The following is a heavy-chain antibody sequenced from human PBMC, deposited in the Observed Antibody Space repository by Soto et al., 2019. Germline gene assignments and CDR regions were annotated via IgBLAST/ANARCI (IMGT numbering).Heavy chain of an antibody. Sequence: PGGSLRLSCATSGFTFSTYAMSWVRQAPGKGLEWVSAISGSGGTPYYADSVKGRFTISRDDAKNTLYLQMNSLRAEDTAVYYCAREYSTSRYFDYWGQGTLVTVS. CDR1: GFTFSTYA. J-gene: IGHJ4*02. D-gene: IGHD6-6*01. CDR3: AREYSTSRYFDY. V-gene: IGHV3-23*01. CDR2: ISGSGGTP.